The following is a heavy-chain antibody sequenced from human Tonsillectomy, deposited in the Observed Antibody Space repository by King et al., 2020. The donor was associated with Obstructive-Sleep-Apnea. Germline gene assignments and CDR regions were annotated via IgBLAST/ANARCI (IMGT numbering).Heavy chain of an antibody. CDR1: GGSISSGGYY. CDR2: IYYSGST. Sequence: VQLQESGPGLVKPSQTLSLTCTVSGGSISSGGYYWSWIRQHPGKGLEWIGYIYYSGSTYHIPSLMSRVTISVDTSKNQFSLRRSSVTASDTAVYYCARGGDIVVVPAAESLYGMDVWVQGTTVTVSS. V-gene: IGHV4-31*03. D-gene: IGHD2-2*01. J-gene: IGHJ6*02. CDR3: ARGGDIVVVPAAESLYGMDV.